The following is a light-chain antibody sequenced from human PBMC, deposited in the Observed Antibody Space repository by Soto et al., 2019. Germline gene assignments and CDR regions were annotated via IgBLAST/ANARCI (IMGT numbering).Light chain of an antibody. CDR2: GAS. Sequence: EIVMTQSPATLSVSPGERATFSCRASQSVSSNLAWYQQKPGQAPRLLIYGASIRATDIPARFSGSGSGTEFTLTISTLQSEDFAIYYCQHYHNWPPWTFGQGTKVDIK. CDR1: QSVSSN. J-gene: IGKJ1*01. CDR3: QHYHNWPPWT. V-gene: IGKV3-15*01.